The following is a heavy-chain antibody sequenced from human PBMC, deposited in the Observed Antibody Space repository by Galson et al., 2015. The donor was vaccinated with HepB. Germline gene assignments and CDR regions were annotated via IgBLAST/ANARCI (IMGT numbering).Heavy chain of an antibody. CDR3: VRGTSSMVTDL. CDR2: IYPDYSDS. Sequence: QSGAEVKEAGESLKISCPGSGYRFNNYWVGCVRQVPGESLEWVGLIYPDYSDSRYTPSFPGQVILSIDTSLNTAYLHWNTRKAADTAIYYCVRGTSSMVTDLWGQGTLVTVSS. D-gene: IGHD3-10*01. J-gene: IGHJ5*02. CDR1: GYRFNNYW. V-gene: IGHV5-51*03.